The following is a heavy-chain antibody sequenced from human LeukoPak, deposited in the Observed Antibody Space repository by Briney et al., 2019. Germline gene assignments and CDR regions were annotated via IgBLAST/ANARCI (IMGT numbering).Heavy chain of an antibody. CDR2: IFPGDSDT. D-gene: IGHD6-13*01. J-gene: IGHJ3*02. CDR3: ASRAAAGPLDAFDI. V-gene: IGHV5-51*01. CDR1: GYFFTSYW. Sequence: GESLKISCRGSGYFFTSYWIGWVRQMPGKGLEWMGIIFPGDSDTGYSPSFQGQVTISADKSISTAYMQRSSLKASDTAMYYCASRAAAGPLDAFDIWGQGTMVTVSS.